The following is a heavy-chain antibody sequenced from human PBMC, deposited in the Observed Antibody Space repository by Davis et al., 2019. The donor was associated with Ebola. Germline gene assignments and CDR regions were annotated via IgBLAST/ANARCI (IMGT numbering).Heavy chain of an antibody. Sequence: ASVKVSCKASGYTFTGYYMHWVRQAPGQGLEWMGWMNPNSGSTGYAQKLQGRVTMTTDTSTSTAYMELRSLRSDDTAVYYCARSPPRTMTIYYYGMDVWGQGTTVTVSS. V-gene: IGHV1-2*02. CDR3: ARSPPRTMTIYYYGMDV. CDR2: MNPNSGST. J-gene: IGHJ6*02. D-gene: IGHD3-22*01. CDR1: GYTFTGYY.